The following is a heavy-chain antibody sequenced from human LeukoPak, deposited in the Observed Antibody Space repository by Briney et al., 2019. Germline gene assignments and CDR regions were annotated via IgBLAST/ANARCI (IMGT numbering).Heavy chain of an antibody. J-gene: IGHJ4*02. V-gene: IGHV3-21*01. CDR3: ARGGGRDGYNFDY. Sequence: GRCLRLSCAASGFTFSSYSMNWARQAPGKALEWVSSISSSSSYIYYADSVKRRFTISRDNAKNSLYLQMNSLRAEDTAVYYCARGGGRDGYNFDYWGQGTLVTVSS. CDR1: GFTFSSYS. CDR2: ISSSSSYI. D-gene: IGHD5-24*01.